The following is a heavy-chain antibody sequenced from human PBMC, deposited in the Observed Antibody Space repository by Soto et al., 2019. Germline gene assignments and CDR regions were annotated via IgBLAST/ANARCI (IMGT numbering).Heavy chain of an antibody. CDR1: GFTFSYYP. J-gene: IGHJ4*01. CDR2: ISGVRDYI. D-gene: IGHD3-10*01. V-gene: IGHV3-21*01. Sequence: PGGSLRLSCAASGFTFSYYPLHWVRRAPGKGLEWVSSISGVRDYIRYADSVKGRFAISRDNAKNSLYLQMDSLRVEDTAVYYCASDSGYGSGSSVNHYLDYWGHGTLVTVSS. CDR3: ASDSGYGSGSSVNHYLDY.